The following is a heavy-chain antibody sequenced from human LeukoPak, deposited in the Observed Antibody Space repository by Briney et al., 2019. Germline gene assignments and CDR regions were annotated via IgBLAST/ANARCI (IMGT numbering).Heavy chain of an antibody. Sequence: SGGSLRLSCAASGFTFSSYAMSWVRQAPWKGLEWVSAISGSGGSTYYADSVKGRFTISRDNSKNTLYLQMNSLRAEDTAVYYCAKEGSGSYRPFDYWGQGTLVTVSS. CDR3: AKEGSGSYRPFDY. V-gene: IGHV3-23*01. CDR2: ISGSGGST. D-gene: IGHD3-10*01. CDR1: GFTFSSYA. J-gene: IGHJ4*02.